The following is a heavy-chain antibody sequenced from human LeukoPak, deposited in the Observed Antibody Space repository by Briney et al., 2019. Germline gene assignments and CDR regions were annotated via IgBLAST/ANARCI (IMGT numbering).Heavy chain of an antibody. D-gene: IGHD2-8*01. CDR1: GFTFDDYT. V-gene: IGHV3-43*01. CDR3: AKAGGGCTNGVCYKGYFDY. J-gene: IGHJ4*02. Sequence: GGSLRLSCAASGFTFDDYTMHWVRQAPGKGLEWVSLISWDGGSTYYADSVKGRFTISRDNSKNSLYLQMNSLRTEDTALYYCAKAGGGCTNGVCYKGYFDYWGQGTLVTVSS. CDR2: ISWDGGST.